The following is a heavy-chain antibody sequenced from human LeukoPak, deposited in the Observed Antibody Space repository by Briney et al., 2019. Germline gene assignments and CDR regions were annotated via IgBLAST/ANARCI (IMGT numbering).Heavy chain of an antibody. V-gene: IGHV3-23*01. CDR1: GITLSNYG. CDR2: ISDSGGRT. Sequence: GGSLRLSCAASGITLSNYGMSWVRQAPGKGLEWVAGISDSGGRTKYADSVKGRFTISRDNSKNTLYLQMNSLRAEDTAVYFCAKRGVVIRVILVGFHKEAYYFDSWGQGALVTVSS. D-gene: IGHD3-22*01. J-gene: IGHJ4*02. CDR3: AKRGVVIRVILVGFHKEAYYFDS.